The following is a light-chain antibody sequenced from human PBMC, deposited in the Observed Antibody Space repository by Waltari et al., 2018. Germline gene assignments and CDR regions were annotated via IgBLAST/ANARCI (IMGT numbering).Light chain of an antibody. J-gene: IGKJ1*01. Sequence: DIQMTQSPSTLSASVGDRVTITCRASQSISSWLAWYQQKPEKAPKPLIYKASSLESGVPSMFSGSGSVTEFTLTISSLQPDDFATYYCQQYNSYSWTFGQGTKVEIK. CDR3: QQYNSYSWT. CDR1: QSISSW. V-gene: IGKV1-5*03. CDR2: KAS.